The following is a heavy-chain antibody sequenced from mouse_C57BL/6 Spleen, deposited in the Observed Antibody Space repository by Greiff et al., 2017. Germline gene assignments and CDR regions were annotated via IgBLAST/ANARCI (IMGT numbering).Heavy chain of an antibody. CDR1: GYTFTSYW. CDR2: IDPSDSDT. J-gene: IGHJ3*01. CDR3: ARSPLTGTGFAY. D-gene: IGHD4-1*01. V-gene: IGHV1-52*01. Sequence: VQLQESGAELVRPGSSVKLSCKASGYTFTSYWMHWVKQRPIQGLEWIGNIDPSDSDTHYNQKFKDKATLTVDKSSSTAYMQLSSLTSEDSAVYYCARSPLTGTGFAYWGQGTLVTVSA.